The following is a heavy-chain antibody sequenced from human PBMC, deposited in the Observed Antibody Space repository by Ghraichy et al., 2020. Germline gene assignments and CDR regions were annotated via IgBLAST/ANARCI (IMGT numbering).Heavy chain of an antibody. CDR1: GYSIGSGYY. CDR3: ARDHANYYDDWFDP. CDR2: MYYSGAS. D-gene: IGHD3-22*01. V-gene: IGHV4-38-2*02. Sequence: NLSLTCAVSGYSIGSGYYWAWIRQPPGKGLEWIGSMYYSGASHYSPSLKSRVTISLDTSKNQFSLKLSSVTAADTAVYYCARDHANYYDDWFDPWGQGTLVTVSS. J-gene: IGHJ5*02.